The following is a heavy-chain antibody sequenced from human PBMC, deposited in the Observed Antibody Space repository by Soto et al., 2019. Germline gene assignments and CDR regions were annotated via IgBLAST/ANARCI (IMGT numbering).Heavy chain of an antibody. CDR2: INAGNGNT. Sequence: ASVKVSFNASGYIFTGYHMHWVRQAPGQSLEWMGWINAGNGNTKYSQKFQGRVTMTTDTSTSTAYMELRSLRSDDTAMYFCAIYHLELFRFDYWGQGTLVNVSS. CDR1: GYIFTGYH. D-gene: IGHD2-2*01. CDR3: AIYHLELFRFDY. J-gene: IGHJ4*02. V-gene: IGHV1-3*01.